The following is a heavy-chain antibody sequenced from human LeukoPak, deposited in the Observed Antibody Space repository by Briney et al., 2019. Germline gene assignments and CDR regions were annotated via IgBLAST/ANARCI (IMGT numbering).Heavy chain of an antibody. J-gene: IGHJ4*02. CDR1: GYTFTSYY. CDR3: ARGGGSNGGYFDY. CDR2: INPSGGST. Sequence: ASVKVSCKASGYTFTSYYMHWVRQAPGQGLEWMGIINPSGGSTSYAQKFQGRVTITTDESTSTAYMELSSLRSEDTAVYYCARGGGSNGGYFDYWGQGTLVTVSS. D-gene: IGHD4-11*01. V-gene: IGHV1-46*01.